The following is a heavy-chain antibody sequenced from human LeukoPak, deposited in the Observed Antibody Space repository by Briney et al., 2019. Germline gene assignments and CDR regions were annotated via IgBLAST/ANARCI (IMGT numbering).Heavy chain of an antibody. CDR2: ISDDGGAT. V-gene: IGHV3-23*01. D-gene: IGHD2-15*01. Sequence: QPGGSLRLSCAASGFTFGRYAMTWVRQAPGRGLEWVSIISDDGGATYYADSVKGRFTISRDNSKNTPYLQMNTLRAEDTAVYYCAKGQRVVVPSTRILDVWGKGTTVTVSS. CDR3: AKGQRVVVPSTRILDV. CDR1: GFTFGRYA. J-gene: IGHJ6*03.